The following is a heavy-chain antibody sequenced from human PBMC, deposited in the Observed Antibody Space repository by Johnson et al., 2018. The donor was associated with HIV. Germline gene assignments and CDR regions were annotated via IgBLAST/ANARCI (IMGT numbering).Heavy chain of an antibody. CDR3: ARGEQWLVPDSEDAFDI. Sequence: VRLVESGGGVVQPGRSLRLSCAASRFTFINYWLHWVRQAPGKGLVWVSRMNADGKTTTYADSVKGRFTISRDNSKNTLYLQMNSLRAEDTAVYYCARGEQWLVPDSEDAFDIWGQGTMVTVSS. CDR1: RFTFINYW. J-gene: IGHJ3*02. CDR2: MNADGKTT. V-gene: IGHV3-74*02. D-gene: IGHD6-19*01.